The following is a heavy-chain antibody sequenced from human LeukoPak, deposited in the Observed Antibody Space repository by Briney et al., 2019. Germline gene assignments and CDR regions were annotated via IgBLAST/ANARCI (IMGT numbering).Heavy chain of an antibody. CDR1: GGSISTYY. CDR2: IYYSGST. J-gene: IGHJ4*02. Sequence: SETLSLTCTVSGGSISTYYWSWIRQPPGKGLEWIGYIYYSGSTNYNPSLKSRVTISVDTSKNQFSLKLSSVTAADTAVYYCARGRSGNSYGQIYYFDYWGQGTLVTVSS. V-gene: IGHV4-59*01. CDR3: ARGRSGNSYGQIYYFDY. D-gene: IGHD5-18*01.